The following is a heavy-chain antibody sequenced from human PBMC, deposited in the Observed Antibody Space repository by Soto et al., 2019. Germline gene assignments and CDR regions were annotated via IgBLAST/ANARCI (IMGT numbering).Heavy chain of an antibody. Sequence: SETLSLTCTVSGGSISSYYWSWIRQPPGKGLEWIGYISYSGSTNYNPSLKNRVTISVDTSKNQFSLKLSSVTAADTAVYYCARRGDFWSTWGNYYYGMDVWGQGTTVTVSS. D-gene: IGHD3-3*01. V-gene: IGHV4-59*08. CDR2: ISYSGST. CDR3: ARRGDFWSTWGNYYYGMDV. CDR1: GGSISSYY. J-gene: IGHJ6*02.